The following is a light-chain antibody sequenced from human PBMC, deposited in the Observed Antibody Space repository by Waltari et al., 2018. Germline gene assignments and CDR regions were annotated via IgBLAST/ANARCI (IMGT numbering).Light chain of an antibody. J-gene: IGLJ1*01. CDR2: EVS. Sequence: QSALTQPPSASGSPGQSVTISCTGTSSDVGGYTYVSWYQHHPGKAPKLMIYEVSKRPSGVPDRFSGSKSGNTASLTVSGLQAEDEADYYCSSYAGSNIFYVFGTGTKVTVL. V-gene: IGLV2-8*01. CDR3: SSYAGSNIFYV. CDR1: SSDVGGYTY.